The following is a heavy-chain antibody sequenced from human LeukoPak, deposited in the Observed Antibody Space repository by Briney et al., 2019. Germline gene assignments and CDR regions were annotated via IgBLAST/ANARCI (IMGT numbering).Heavy chain of an antibody. CDR3: AKFPRSSTNLLVVYYYGMDV. V-gene: IGHV3-23*01. J-gene: IGHJ6*01. Sequence: GGSLRLSCAASGFTFSSYAMSWVRQAPGKGLEWVSAISGSGGSIYYADSVKGRFTISRDNSKNTLYLQMNSLRAEDTAVYYCAKFPRSSTNLLVVYYYGMDVWGQGTTVTVSS. D-gene: IGHD2-2*01. CDR2: ISGSGGSI. CDR1: GFTFSSYA.